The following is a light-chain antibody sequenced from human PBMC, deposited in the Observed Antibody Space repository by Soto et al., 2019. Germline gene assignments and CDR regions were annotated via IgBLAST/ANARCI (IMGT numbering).Light chain of an antibody. CDR3: QHYNSYSEA. Sequence: DIQITQSPSSLSASVGDRVTVTCRASQSISRYLNWYQQKPGKAPKLLIYKASTLKSGVPSRFSGSGSGTEFTLTISSLQPDDFATYYCQHYNSYSEAFGQGTKVDIK. V-gene: IGKV1-5*03. J-gene: IGKJ1*01. CDR2: KAS. CDR1: QSISRY.